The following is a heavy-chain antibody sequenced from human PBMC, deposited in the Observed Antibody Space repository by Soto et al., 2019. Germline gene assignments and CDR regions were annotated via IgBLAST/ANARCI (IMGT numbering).Heavy chain of an antibody. CDR3: ARTDTDGYDIYSYGMDV. D-gene: IGHD5-12*01. J-gene: IGHJ6*02. V-gene: IGHV1-69*13. Sequence: SVKVSCKASGGTFSSYAISWVRQAPGQGLEWMGGIIPIFGTANYAQKFQGRVTITADESTSTAYMELSSLRSEDTAVYYCARTDTDGYDIYSYGMDVWDQGTAVTV. CDR2: IIPIFGTA. CDR1: GGTFSSYA.